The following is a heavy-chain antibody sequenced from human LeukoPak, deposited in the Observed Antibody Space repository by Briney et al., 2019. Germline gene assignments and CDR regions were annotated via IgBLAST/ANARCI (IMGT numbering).Heavy chain of an antibody. J-gene: IGHJ3*02. Sequence: GGSLRLSCAASGFTVSSNYMSWVRQAPGKGLEWVSVIYSGGSTYYADSVKGRFTTSRDNAKNALHLQMNSLTAEDTAVYYCVLDLFSSFAFDIWGQGTMVTVSS. CDR2: IYSGGST. D-gene: IGHD3/OR15-3a*01. CDR3: VLDLFSSFAFDI. CDR1: GFTVSSNY. V-gene: IGHV3-53*01.